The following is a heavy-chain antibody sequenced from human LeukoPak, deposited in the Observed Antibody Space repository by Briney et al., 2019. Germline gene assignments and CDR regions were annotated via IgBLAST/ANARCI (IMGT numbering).Heavy chain of an antibody. J-gene: IGHJ4*02. V-gene: IGHV1-69*13. CDR1: GGTFSSYA. CDR3: ARMAYCSGGSCYSAPERNDY. CDR2: IIPIFGTA. Sequence: ASVKVSCKASGGTFSSYAISWVRQAPGQGLEWMGGIIPIFGTANYAQKFQGRVTITADESTSTAYMELSSLRSEDTAVYYCARMAYCSGGSCYSAPERNDYWGQGTLVTVSS. D-gene: IGHD2-15*01.